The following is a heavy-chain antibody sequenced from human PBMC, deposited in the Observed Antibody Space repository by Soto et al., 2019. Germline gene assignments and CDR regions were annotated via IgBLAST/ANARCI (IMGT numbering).Heavy chain of an antibody. CDR3: ARVVLMGYDAFDI. V-gene: IGHV1-2*04. D-gene: IGHD2-15*01. CDR2: INPNSGGT. Sequence: QVQLVQSGAEVKKPGASVKVSCKASGYTFTGYYMHWVRQAPGQGLEWMGWINPNSGGTNYAQKFQGWVXXTXDXXISTAYMELSRLRSDDTAVYYCARVVLMGYDAFDIWGQGTMVTVSS. CDR1: GYTFTGYY. J-gene: IGHJ3*02.